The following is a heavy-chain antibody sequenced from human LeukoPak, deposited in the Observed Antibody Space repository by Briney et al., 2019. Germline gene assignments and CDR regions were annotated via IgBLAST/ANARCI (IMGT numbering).Heavy chain of an antibody. D-gene: IGHD2-15*01. CDR1: RVTIISNY. J-gene: IGHJ6*04. V-gene: IGHV3-53*01. CDR2: IYSVGST. CDR3: ARESGSHRSRGAYYYGMDV. Sequence: GGSLSLSCAASRVTIISNYMSGVRPGPGEGLEWVSVIYSVGSTYYADSVKRRFTISRNNSKNTLYLQMNSLRAEDRAVYYCARESGSHRSRGAYYYGMDVWGKGTTVTVSS.